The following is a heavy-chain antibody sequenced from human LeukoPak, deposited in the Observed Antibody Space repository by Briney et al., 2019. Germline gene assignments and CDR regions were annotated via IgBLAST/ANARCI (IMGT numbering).Heavy chain of an antibody. D-gene: IGHD6-13*01. V-gene: IGHV4-59*01. CDR2: IYYSGST. Sequence: SETLSLTCTVSGGSISSYYWSWIRQPPGKGLESLGNIYYSGSTNYNPSLKSRVTISVDMSKNQFSLKLSSVTAADTAVYYCARLTTVAPGIAATGTDYAFDIWGQGTKVTVSS. CDR1: GGSISSYY. J-gene: IGHJ3*02. CDR3: ARLTTVAPGIAATGTDYAFDI.